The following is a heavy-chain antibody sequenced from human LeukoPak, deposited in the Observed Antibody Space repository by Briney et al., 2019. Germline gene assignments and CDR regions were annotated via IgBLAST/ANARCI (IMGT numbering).Heavy chain of an antibody. Sequence: GGSLRLSCAASGFTFDDYAMHWVRQAPGKGLEWVSGISWNNGSIGYADSVKGRFTISRDNAKNSLYLQMNSLRAEDTAVYYCARDSGSYWSNWFDPRGQGTLVTVSS. V-gene: IGHV3-9*01. CDR1: GFTFDDYA. J-gene: IGHJ5*02. D-gene: IGHD1-26*01. CDR2: ISWNNGSI. CDR3: ARDSGSYWSNWFDP.